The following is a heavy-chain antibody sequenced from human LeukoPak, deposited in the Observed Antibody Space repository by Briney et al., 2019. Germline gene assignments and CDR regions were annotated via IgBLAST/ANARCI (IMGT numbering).Heavy chain of an antibody. CDR3: AKVPQYYYDSSGSDY. CDR1: GFTVSSNY. D-gene: IGHD3-22*01. CDR2: IYSGGST. V-gene: IGHV3-53*01. Sequence: GGSLRLSCAASGFTVSSNYMSWVRQAPGKGLEWVSVIYSGGSTYYADSVKGRFTISRDNSKNTLYLQMNSLRAEDTAVYYCAKVPQYYYDSSGSDYWGQGTLVTVSS. J-gene: IGHJ4*02.